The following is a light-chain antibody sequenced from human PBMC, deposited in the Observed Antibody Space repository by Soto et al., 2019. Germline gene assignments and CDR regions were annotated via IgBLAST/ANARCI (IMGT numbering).Light chain of an antibody. CDR2: GAS. Sequence: EIVLTQSPGTLSLSPGERATLSCWSSQSVSNRYLAWYQQKPGQAPRLLIYGASSRATGIPDRFSGSGSGTDFTLTISRLVPEDFAVYYCQQYGDSPVTFGQGTKVDNK. CDR3: QQYGDSPVT. CDR1: QSVSNRY. J-gene: IGKJ1*01. V-gene: IGKV3-20*01.